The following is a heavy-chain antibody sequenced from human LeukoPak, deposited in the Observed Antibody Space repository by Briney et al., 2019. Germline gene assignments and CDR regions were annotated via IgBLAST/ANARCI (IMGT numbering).Heavy chain of an antibody. J-gene: IGHJ4*02. V-gene: IGHV4-59*01. CDR1: GGSISSYY. CDR2: IYYSGST. CDR3: ARVRNGARFFDY. D-gene: IGHD1-1*01. Sequence: TLETLSLTCTVSGGSISSYYWSWIRQPPGKGLEWIGYIYYSGSTNYNPSLKSRVTISVDTSKNQFSLKLSSVTAADTAVYFCARVRNGARFFDYWGQGTRVTVSS.